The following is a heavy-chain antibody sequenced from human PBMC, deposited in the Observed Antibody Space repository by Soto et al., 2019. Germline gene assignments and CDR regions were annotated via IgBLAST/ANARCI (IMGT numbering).Heavy chain of an antibody. CDR3: AKDRLAGGSYTFDS. CDR1: GLIFSSYA. D-gene: IGHD2-15*01. V-gene: IGHV3-23*01. CDR2: ISGRGSGK. Sequence: EVQLLESGGNLVQPGGSLRLSCEVSGLIFSSYAMGWVRQAPGKGLEWVSTISGRGSGKYYADSVKGRFTISRDNSKNTLYLQMNRLRAEDTAIYYCAKDRLAGGSYTFDSWGQGTPVTVSS. J-gene: IGHJ4*02.